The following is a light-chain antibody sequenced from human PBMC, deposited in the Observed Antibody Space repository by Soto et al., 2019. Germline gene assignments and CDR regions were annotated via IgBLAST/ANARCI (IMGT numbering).Light chain of an antibody. Sequence: QSARTQPPSSSGSPGQSVTISCTGTSSDVGAYNYVSWYQQHAGKAPKLVIYEVTKRPSGVPDRFSGSKSANTASLTVSGLQAEDEADYYCSSFESTNTRVFGGATKLTVL. J-gene: IGLJ3*02. CDR2: EVT. CDR3: SSFESTNTRV. V-gene: IGLV2-8*01. CDR1: SSDVGAYNY.